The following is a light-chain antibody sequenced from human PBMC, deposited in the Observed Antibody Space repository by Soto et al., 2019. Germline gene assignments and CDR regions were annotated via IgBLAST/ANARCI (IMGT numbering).Light chain of an antibody. Sequence: QSALTQPRSVSGSPGQSVTFSCTGTSGDIGAYNYVSWYQFHPGKAPKMIIYDVNKRPSGVPDRFSGSKSGNTASLTISWRQAEDEADYYCCSYAHTSRVFGGGTKLTVL. CDR2: DVN. CDR3: CSYAHTSRV. V-gene: IGLV2-11*01. CDR1: SGDIGAYNY. J-gene: IGLJ3*02.